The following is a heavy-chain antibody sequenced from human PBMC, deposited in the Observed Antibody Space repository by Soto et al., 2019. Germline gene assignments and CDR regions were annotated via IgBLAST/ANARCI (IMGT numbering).Heavy chain of an antibody. D-gene: IGHD6-6*01. V-gene: IGHV3-23*01. CDR2: ISVSGGST. CDR1: GFTFSSYA. J-gene: IGHJ4*02. Sequence: GGSLRLSCAASGFTFSSYAMSWVRQAPGKGLEWVSAISVSGGSTYYADSVKGRFTISRDNSKNTLYLQMNSLRAEDTAVYYCAKGEYSSSSGFDYWGQGTLVTVSS. CDR3: AKGEYSSSSGFDY.